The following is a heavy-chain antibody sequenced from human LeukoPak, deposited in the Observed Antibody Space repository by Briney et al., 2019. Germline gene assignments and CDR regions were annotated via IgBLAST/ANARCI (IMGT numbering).Heavy chain of an antibody. CDR2: INHSGST. CDR1: GGSFRGYY. CDR3: ARTPTYYYGSGSYYNPFDY. D-gene: IGHD3-10*01. V-gene: IGHV4-34*01. J-gene: IGHJ4*02. Sequence: PSETLSLTCAVYGGSFRGYYWSWIRQPPGKGLEWIGEINHSGSTNYNPSLKSRVTISVDTSKNQFSLKLSSVTAADTAVYYCARTPTYYYGSGSYYNPFDYWGQGTLVTVSS.